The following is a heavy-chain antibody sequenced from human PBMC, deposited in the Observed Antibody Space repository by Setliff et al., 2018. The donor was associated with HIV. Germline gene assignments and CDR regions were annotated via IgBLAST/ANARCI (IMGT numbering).Heavy chain of an antibody. CDR1: GDAINRDF. J-gene: IGHJ4*02. D-gene: IGHD3-22*01. V-gene: IGHV4-59*01. CDR3: ARGEPPASRSGLLY. Sequence: TLSLTCSVSGDAINRDFWTWMRQPPGKGLEWIGYVQYVGPANYNPSLQSRPTLSIDTSKNQFSLKLISVTAADTAVYYCARGEPPASRSGLLYWGQGMLVTVSS. CDR2: VQYVGPA.